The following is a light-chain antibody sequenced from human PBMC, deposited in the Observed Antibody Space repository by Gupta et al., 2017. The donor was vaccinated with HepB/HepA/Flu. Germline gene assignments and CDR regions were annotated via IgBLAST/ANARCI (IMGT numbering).Light chain of an antibody. J-gene: IGLJ2*01. Sequence: QSALTQPPSVSGSPRQPVTISCTGTSSDVGSYNRVSWYQQPPGTAPKLMIYEVSNRPSGVPDRFSGSKSGNTAPLTISGLQAEDEADYYCSSYTSSSTFGVFGGGTKLTVL. CDR1: SSDVGSYNR. V-gene: IGLV2-18*02. CDR3: SSYTSSSTFGV. CDR2: EVS.